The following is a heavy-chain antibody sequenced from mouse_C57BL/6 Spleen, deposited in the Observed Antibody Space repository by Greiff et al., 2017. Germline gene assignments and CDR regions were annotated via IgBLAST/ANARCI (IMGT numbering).Heavy chain of an antibody. D-gene: IGHD2-1*01. CDR3: ARGYYVGNYGYYFGD. J-gene: IGHJ2*01. Sequence: EVQLQQSGAELVRPGASVKLSCTASGFNIKDDYMHWVKQRPEQGLEWIGWIDPENGDTEYAAKFQGKATITADTSSNTAYLQLSSLTSEDAAVYYCARGYYVGNYGYYFGDWGQGTTLTVSS. CDR2: IDPENGDT. V-gene: IGHV14-4*01. CDR1: GFNIKDDY.